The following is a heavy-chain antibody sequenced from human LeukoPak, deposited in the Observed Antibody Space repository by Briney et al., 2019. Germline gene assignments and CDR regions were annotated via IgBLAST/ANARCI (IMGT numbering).Heavy chain of an antibody. CDR1: GGSISSSSYY. V-gene: IGHV4-39*07. CDR2: IYYSGST. D-gene: IGHD6-25*01. J-gene: IGHJ6*02. CDR3: ARDLRLNGMDV. Sequence: SETLSLTCTVSGGSISSSSYYWGWIRQPPGKGLEWIGSIYYSGSTYYNPSLKSRVTISVDTSKNQFSLKLSSVTAADTAVYYCARDLRLNGMDVWGQGTTVTVSS.